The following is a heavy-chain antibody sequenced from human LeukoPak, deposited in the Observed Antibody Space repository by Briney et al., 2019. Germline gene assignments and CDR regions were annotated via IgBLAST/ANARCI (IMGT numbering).Heavy chain of an antibody. CDR1: GFTFSSYA. Sequence: GGSLRLSCAASGFTFSSYAMSWVRQAPGKGLEWVSAISGSGGSTYYADSVKGRFTISRDNSKNTLYLQMNSLRAEDTAVYYCAKDQTYCTNGVCYEDYWGQGTLVTVSS. J-gene: IGHJ4*02. V-gene: IGHV3-23*01. CDR2: ISGSGGST. CDR3: AKDQTYCTNGVCYEDY. D-gene: IGHD2-8*01.